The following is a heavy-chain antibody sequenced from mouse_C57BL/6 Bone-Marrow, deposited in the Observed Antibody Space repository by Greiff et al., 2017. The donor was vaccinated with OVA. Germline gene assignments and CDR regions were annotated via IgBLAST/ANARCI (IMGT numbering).Heavy chain of an antibody. CDR3: AREYYGSSHWYFDV. V-gene: IGHV5-4*01. D-gene: IGHD1-1*01. CDR1: GFTFSSYA. Sequence: EVKLVESGGGLVKPGGSLKLSCAASGFTFSSYAMSWVRQTPEKRLEWVATISDGGSYTYCPDNVKGRFTISRDNAKNNLYLQMSHLKSEDTAMYYCAREYYGSSHWYFDVWGTGTTVTVSS. J-gene: IGHJ1*03. CDR2: ISDGGSYT.